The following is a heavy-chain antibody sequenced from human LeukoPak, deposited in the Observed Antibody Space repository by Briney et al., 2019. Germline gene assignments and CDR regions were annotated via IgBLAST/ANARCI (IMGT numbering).Heavy chain of an antibody. CDR3: ATALGGYVWGSYRFLSWFDP. Sequence: GASVKVSCKVSGYTLTELSMHWVRQAPGKGLEWMGGFDPEDGETIYAQKFQGRVTMTEDTSTDTAYMELSSLRSEDTAVYYCATALGGYVWGSYRFLSWFDPWGQGTLVTVSS. CDR2: FDPEDGET. CDR1: GYTLTELS. J-gene: IGHJ5*02. V-gene: IGHV1-24*01. D-gene: IGHD3-16*02.